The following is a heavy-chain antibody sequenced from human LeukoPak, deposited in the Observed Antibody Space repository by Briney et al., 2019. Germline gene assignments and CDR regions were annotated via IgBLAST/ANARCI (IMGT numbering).Heavy chain of an antibody. J-gene: IGHJ3*02. CDR3: ANLFSDYGDYVEAFDI. D-gene: IGHD4-17*01. CDR2: ISGSGGST. CDR1: GFTFSNYV. Sequence: GGSLRLSCAASGFTFSNYVMSWVRQAPGKGLEWVSAISGSGGSTYYADSVKGRFTISRDNSKNTLYLQMNSLRAEDTAVYYCANLFSDYGDYVEAFDIWGQGTMVTVSS. V-gene: IGHV3-23*01.